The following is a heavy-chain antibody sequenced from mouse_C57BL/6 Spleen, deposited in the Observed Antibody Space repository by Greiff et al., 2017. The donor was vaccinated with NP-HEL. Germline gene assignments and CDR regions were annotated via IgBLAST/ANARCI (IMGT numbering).Heavy chain of an antibody. D-gene: IGHD2-3*01. Sequence: VQLQQSGPELVKPGASVKIPCKASGYTFTDYNMDWVKQSHGKSLEWIGDINPNNGGTIYNQKFKGKATLTVDKSSSTAYMELRSLTSEDTAVYYCARNDGYSLYYAMDYWGQGTSVTVSS. CDR2: INPNNGGT. CDR3: ARNDGYSLYYAMDY. J-gene: IGHJ4*01. V-gene: IGHV1-18*01. CDR1: GYTFTDYN.